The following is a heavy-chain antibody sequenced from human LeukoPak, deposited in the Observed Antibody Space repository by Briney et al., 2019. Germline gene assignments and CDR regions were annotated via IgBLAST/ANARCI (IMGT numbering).Heavy chain of an antibody. V-gene: IGHV3-23*01. Sequence: GGSLRLSCAASGFTFSNYAMNWVRQAPGKGLEWVSAISSSGGSTYYADSVKGRFTISRDNSKNTLYLQMNSLRAEDTAVYYCVKDGVGVPWYFDYWGQGTLVTVSS. CDR3: VKDGVGVPWYFDY. CDR1: GFTFSNYA. CDR2: ISSSGGST. D-gene: IGHD3-10*01. J-gene: IGHJ4*02.